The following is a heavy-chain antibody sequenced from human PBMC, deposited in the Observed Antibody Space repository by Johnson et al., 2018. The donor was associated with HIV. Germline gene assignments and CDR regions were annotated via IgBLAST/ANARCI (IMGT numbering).Heavy chain of an antibody. Sequence: HVQLVESGGGLVQPGGSLRLSCAASGFTFSSYAMHWVRQAPGKGLEYVSAISSNGGTTDYAAPVKGRFTISRDNSKNTLYLQMNSLRAEDTAVYYCAKGGIATRFFDIWGQGTMVTVSS. J-gene: IGHJ3*02. CDR2: ISSNGGTT. CDR3: AKGGIATRFFDI. CDR1: GFTFSSYA. V-gene: IGHV3-64*04. D-gene: IGHD6-6*01.